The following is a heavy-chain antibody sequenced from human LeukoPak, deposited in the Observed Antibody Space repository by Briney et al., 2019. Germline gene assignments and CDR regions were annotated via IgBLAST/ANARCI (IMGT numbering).Heavy chain of an antibody. CDR2: LSWNSGSI. Sequence: SLTLSCAASRFTFDDYDMHRLRPAPGKGLEWVSGLSWNSGSIGYADSVKGLITIARDNTKNSMYLQMNSRRAEDTALYYCARDSGELITMVRGDNPYNWFDPCGQRTLVTVSS. J-gene: IGHJ5*02. CDR3: ARDSGELITMVRGDNPYNWFDP. CDR1: RFTFDDYD. V-gene: IGHV3-9*01. D-gene: IGHD3-10*01.